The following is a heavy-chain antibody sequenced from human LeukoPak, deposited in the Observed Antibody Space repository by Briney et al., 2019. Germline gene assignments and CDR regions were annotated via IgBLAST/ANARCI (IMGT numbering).Heavy chain of an antibody. CDR1: GDSVSSNSAA. CDR3: AREDPFQYGSGWYDY. V-gene: IGHV6-1*01. D-gene: IGHD6-19*01. CDR2: TYYRSKWYN. Sequence: SQTLSLTCAISGDSVSSNSAAWNWIRQSPSRGLEWLGRTYYRSKWYNDFAVSVKSRITINPDTSKNQFSLQLNSVTPEDTAVYYCAREDPFQYGSGWYDYWGQGTLVTVSS. J-gene: IGHJ4*02.